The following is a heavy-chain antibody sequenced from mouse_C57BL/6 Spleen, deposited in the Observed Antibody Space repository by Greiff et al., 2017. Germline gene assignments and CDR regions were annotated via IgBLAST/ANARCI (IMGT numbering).Heavy chain of an antibody. CDR1: GYTFTSYW. Sequence: QVQLQQPGAELVMPGASVKLSCKASGYTFTSYWMHWVKQRPGQGLEWIGEIDPSASYTTSHQKVTGKSTLTVDKSTSTAYMQHSSLASEDTAVYYSARKGDDGVDYWGQGTTLTVSA. D-gene: IGHD2-2*01. J-gene: IGHJ2*01. CDR3: ARKGDDGVDY. CDR2: IDPSASYT. V-gene: IGHV1-69*01.